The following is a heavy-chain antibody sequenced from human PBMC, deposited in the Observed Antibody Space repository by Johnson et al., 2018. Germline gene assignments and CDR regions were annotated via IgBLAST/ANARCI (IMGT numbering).Heavy chain of an antibody. V-gene: IGHV3-11*06. CDR3: AVQLGDAFDI. Sequence: KGRFTISRDNAKNSLYLQMNSLRAEDTAVYYCAVQLGDAFDIWGQGTMVTVSP. J-gene: IGHJ3*02. D-gene: IGHD5-18*01.